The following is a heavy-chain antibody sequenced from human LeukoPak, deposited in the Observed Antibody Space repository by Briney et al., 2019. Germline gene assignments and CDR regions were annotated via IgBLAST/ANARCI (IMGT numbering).Heavy chain of an antibody. V-gene: IGHV3-74*01. CDR3: ARAPSEIGGYYPEYFRH. CDR2: IKSDGST. CDR1: GFTFSSFW. D-gene: IGHD3-22*01. Sequence: QAGGSLRLSCAASGFTFSSFWMHWVRQAPGKGLVWVSRIKSDGSTNYADSVKGRFTISRDNAKNTVSLQMNSLRAEDTGVYYCARAPSEIGGYYPEYFRHWGQGTRVTVSS. J-gene: IGHJ1*01.